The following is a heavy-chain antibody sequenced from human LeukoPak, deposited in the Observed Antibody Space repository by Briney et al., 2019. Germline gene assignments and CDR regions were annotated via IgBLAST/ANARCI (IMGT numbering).Heavy chain of an antibody. CDR1: GGSISGYY. V-gene: IGHV4-59*01. CDR2: VHYTGGT. D-gene: IGHD6-13*01. CDR3: AREIPAAGHFDY. J-gene: IGHJ4*02. Sequence: SETLSLTSDVSGGSISGYYWMWVWQPPVEGLEWIGYVHYTGGTRYNTSLKSRVTISVATSQNQFSLKLSAVTAADTAVYYCAREIPAAGHFDYWGQGFLVTVSS.